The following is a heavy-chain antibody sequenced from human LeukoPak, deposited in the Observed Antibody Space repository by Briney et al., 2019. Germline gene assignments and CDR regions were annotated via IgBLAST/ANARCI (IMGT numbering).Heavy chain of an antibody. J-gene: IGHJ4*02. Sequence: GGSLRLSCVASGFTFKSYSMHWVRQAPGKGLEWVAIIRYDGSNKYYADFVKGRFTTSRDNSKNTLYLQMNSLRADDTAVYYCARVSGYSGTWYVDYWGQGTLVTVSS. V-gene: IGHV3-30*02. D-gene: IGHD6-13*01. CDR3: ARVSGYSGTWYVDY. CDR2: IRYDGSNK. CDR1: GFTFKSYS.